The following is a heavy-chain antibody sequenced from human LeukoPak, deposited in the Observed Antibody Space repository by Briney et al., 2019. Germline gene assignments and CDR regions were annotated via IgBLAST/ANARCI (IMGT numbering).Heavy chain of an antibody. V-gene: IGHV3-21*01. CDR2: ISSSSSYI. CDR3: ARGSIRGVMYGLDY. Sequence: GGSLRLSCAASGFTFSSYSMNWVRQAPGKGLEWVSSISSSSSYIYYADSVKGRFTISRDNSKHTMDLQMNSLRTEDTAIYYCARGSIRGVMYGLDYWGQGALVTVAS. D-gene: IGHD3-10*01. CDR1: GFTFSSYS. J-gene: IGHJ4*02.